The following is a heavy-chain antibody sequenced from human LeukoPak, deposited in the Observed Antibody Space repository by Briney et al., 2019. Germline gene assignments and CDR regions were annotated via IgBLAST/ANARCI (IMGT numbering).Heavy chain of an antibody. CDR1: GYTFTGYY. D-gene: IGHD6-13*01. V-gene: IGHV1-2*02. CDR3: ARVRGSSWPAYY. Sequence: ASVKVSCKASGYTFTGYYMHWVRQAPGQGLEWMGWINPNSGGTNYAQKFQGRVTMTRDTSISTAYMELSRLRSDDTAVYYCARVRGSSWPAYYWGQGTLVTVSS. J-gene: IGHJ4*02. CDR2: INPNSGGT.